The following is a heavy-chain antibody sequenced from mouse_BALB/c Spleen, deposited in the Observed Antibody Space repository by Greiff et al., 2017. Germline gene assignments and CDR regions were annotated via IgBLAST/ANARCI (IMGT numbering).Heavy chain of an antibody. CDR1: GYSFTGYY. Sequence: EVQLQQSGPELVKPGASVKISCKASGYSFTGYYMHWVKQSHVKSLEWIGRINPYNGATSYNQNFKDKASLTVDKSSSTAYMELHSLTSEDSAVYYCARDGNYENFDYWGQGTTLTVAS. J-gene: IGHJ2*01. D-gene: IGHD2-1*01. CDR3: ARDGNYENFDY. V-gene: IGHV1-31*01. CDR2: INPYNGAT.